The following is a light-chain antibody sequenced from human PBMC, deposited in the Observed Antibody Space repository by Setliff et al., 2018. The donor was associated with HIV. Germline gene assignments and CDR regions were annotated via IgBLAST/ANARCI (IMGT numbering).Light chain of an antibody. CDR3: CSYAGSDAWI. V-gene: IGLV2-23*02. Sequence: QCALTQPASVSGSPGQSITISCTGSSSDVGGYMSVSWYQQHPGEVPKLMIYDVTKRPSGVSNRFSGSKSGSTASLTISGLQTEDEADYYCCSYAGSDAWIFGGGTKVTVL. CDR1: SSDVGGYMS. CDR2: DVT. J-gene: IGLJ2*01.